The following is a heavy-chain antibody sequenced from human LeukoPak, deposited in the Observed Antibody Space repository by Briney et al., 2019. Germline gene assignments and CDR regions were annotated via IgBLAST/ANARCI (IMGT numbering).Heavy chain of an antibody. CDR2: INHSGST. CDR1: GGALSGYY. V-gene: IGHV4-34*01. J-gene: IGHJ5*02. Sequence: SETLSLTRAVYGGALSGYYWSWIRQPPGKGLEWIGEINHSGSTNYNPSLKSRVTISVDTSKNQFSLKLSSVTAADTAVYYCARAGFTFDPWGQGTLVTVSS. CDR3: ARAGFTFDP.